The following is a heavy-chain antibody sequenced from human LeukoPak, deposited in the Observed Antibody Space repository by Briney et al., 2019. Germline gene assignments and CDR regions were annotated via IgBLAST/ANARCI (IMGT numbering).Heavy chain of an antibody. CDR3: VTSGGTS. Sequence: PGGSLRLSCAASGFSVSSDLMRWVRQAPGKGLEWVSVINSGGTAFYADSVKGRFTISRDTSKNTRSLQMNSLRDEDTAMYYCVTSGGTSWGQGILVTVSS. V-gene: IGHV3-53*01. D-gene: IGHD3-16*01. CDR1: GFSVSSDL. J-gene: IGHJ5*02. CDR2: INSGGTA.